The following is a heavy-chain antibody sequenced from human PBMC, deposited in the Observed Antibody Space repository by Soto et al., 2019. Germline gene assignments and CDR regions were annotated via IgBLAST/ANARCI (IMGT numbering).Heavy chain of an antibody. V-gene: IGHV4-39*01. CDR1: GGSIIRSDPYY. D-gene: IGHD6-19*01. J-gene: IGHJ5*02. Sequence: PENLSLTCTASGGSIIRSDPYYWGWIRQPPGKGLEWIGSVYYSGITYYNPSLRSRVTISVDTSKNQFSLKLSSVTAADTAVFYCARHYSSGSRNWFDPWGQGTLVTVSS. CDR3: ARHYSSGSRNWFDP. CDR2: VYYSGIT.